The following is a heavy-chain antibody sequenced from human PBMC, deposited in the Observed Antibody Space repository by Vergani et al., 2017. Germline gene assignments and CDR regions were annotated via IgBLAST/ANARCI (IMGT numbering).Heavy chain of an antibody. CDR3: ARAKRLHGTFDY. J-gene: IGHJ4*01. CDR2: INHSGST. CDR1: GGSFSGYY. V-gene: IGHV4-34*01. Sequence: QVQLQQWGAGLLKPSETLSLTCAVYGGSFSGYYWSWIRQPPGRGLEWIGEINHSGSTNYNPSLKSRFTISVDTSKNQFSLKLSSVTAADTAVYYCARAKRLHGTFDYWGHGTLVTVSA. D-gene: IGHD3-16*01.